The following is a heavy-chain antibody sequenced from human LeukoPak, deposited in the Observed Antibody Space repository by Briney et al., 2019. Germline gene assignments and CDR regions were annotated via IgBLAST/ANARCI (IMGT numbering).Heavy chain of an antibody. CDR3: ACSGASYYYYMDV. V-gene: IGHV3-74*01. CDR1: GFTLSHAW. J-gene: IGHJ6*03. D-gene: IGHD2-15*01. CDR2: INTDGSST. Sequence: GGSLRLSCAATGFTLSHAWMHWVRQAPGKGLVWVSRINTDGSSTSYADSVKGRFTISRDNAKNTLYLQMNSLRAEDTAVYYCACSGASYYYYMDVWGKGTTVTVSS.